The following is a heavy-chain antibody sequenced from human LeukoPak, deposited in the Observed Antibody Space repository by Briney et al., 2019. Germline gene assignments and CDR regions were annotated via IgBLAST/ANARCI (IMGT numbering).Heavy chain of an antibody. CDR1: GGSIRSGSHY. CDR3: AGTRNSGWHQPNNWFDP. Sequence: PSETLSLTCTVSGGSIRSGSHYWGWIRQPPGKGLEWIGSIYYTGSTYYNPSLRSRVAISVDTSENQFSLKLTSVTAADTALYYCAGTRNSGWHQPNNWFDPWGQGTLVTVSS. J-gene: IGHJ5*02. CDR2: IYYTGST. D-gene: IGHD6-19*01. V-gene: IGHV4-39*01.